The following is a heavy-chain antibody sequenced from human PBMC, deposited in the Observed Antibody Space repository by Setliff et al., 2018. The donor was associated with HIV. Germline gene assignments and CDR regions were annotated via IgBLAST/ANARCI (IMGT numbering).Heavy chain of an antibody. J-gene: IGHJ3*02. CDR3: AGHRHTAAGTLDAFDI. D-gene: IGHD6-13*01. CDR1: GYSFTSNW. CDR2: IHPVDSDT. Sequence: PGESLKISCKGSGYSFTSNWISWVRQMPGKGLEWMGIIHPVDSDTRYSPSFQGQVAISADKSISTAYLQWSTLKASDTAIYYCAGHRHTAAGTLDAFDIWGQGTVVTVSS. V-gene: IGHV5-51*01.